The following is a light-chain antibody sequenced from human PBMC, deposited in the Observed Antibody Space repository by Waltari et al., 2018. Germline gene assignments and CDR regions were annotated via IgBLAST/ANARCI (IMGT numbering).Light chain of an antibody. Sequence: DIQMTQSPSSLSASVGDSVTITCRASQTISTYLNWYQQKPGEAPKLLIYGASSLHSGVPSRFSGSGSGTYFTLTISSLQPEDSATYYCQQGYNTPSTFGGGTKVEIK. J-gene: IGKJ4*01. CDR3: QQGYNTPST. V-gene: IGKV1-39*01. CDR2: GAS. CDR1: QTISTY.